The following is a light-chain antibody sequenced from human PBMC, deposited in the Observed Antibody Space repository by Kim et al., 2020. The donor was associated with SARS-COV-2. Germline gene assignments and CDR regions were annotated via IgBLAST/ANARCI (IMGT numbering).Light chain of an antibody. CDR1: KLGDKY. CDR2: QDS. CDR3: QAWDSSTVV. V-gene: IGLV3-1*01. J-gene: IGLJ2*01. Sequence: GSPGQTASITCSGDKLGDKYACWYQQKPGQSPVLVIYQDSKRPSGIPERFSGSNSGNTATLTISGTQAMDEADYYCQAWDSSTVVFGVGTQLTVL.